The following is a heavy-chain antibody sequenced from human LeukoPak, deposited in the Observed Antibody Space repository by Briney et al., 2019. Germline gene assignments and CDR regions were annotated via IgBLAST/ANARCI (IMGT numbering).Heavy chain of an antibody. Sequence: GGSLRLSCAASGFTFSRYAMSWVRQAPGKGLEWVSAISGSGGSTYSADSVKGRFTISRDNSKNTLYLQKNSLRGEDTAVYYCAKDWSPVVPAGVSYWGQGPLVTVSS. CDR2: ISGSGGST. V-gene: IGHV3-23*01. D-gene: IGHD2-2*01. CDR1: GFTFSRYA. CDR3: AKDWSPVVPAGVSY. J-gene: IGHJ4*02.